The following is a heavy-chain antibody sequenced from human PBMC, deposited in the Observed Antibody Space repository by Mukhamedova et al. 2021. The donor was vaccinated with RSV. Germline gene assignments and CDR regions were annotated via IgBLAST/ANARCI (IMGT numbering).Heavy chain of an antibody. J-gene: IGHJ4*02. Sequence: TFSNFWMHWVRQAPGKGLEWVPRITHEGSSTSYADSVKGRFTISRDNAKNTLYLQMNSLRDDETAVYYCARVVGGWTKHDYWGQ. D-gene: IGHD3/OR15-3a*01. CDR3: ARVVGGWTKHDY. CDR2: ITHEGSST. CDR1: TFSNFW. V-gene: IGHV3-74*01.